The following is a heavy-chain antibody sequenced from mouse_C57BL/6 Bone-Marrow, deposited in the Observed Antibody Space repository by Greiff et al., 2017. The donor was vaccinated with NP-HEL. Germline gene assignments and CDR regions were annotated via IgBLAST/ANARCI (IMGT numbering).Heavy chain of an antibody. Sequence: VQLQQSGAELVRPGSSVKMSCKTSGYTFTSYGINWVKQRPGQGLEWIGYIYIGTGYTEYNEKFKGKATLTSDTSSSTAYMQLSSLTSEDSAIYFCASQGGTTERWITDAMDYWGQGTSVTVSS. CDR2: IYIGTGYT. J-gene: IGHJ4*01. V-gene: IGHV1-58*01. CDR3: ASQGGTTERWITDAMDY. CDR1: GYTFTSYG. D-gene: IGHD1-1*01.